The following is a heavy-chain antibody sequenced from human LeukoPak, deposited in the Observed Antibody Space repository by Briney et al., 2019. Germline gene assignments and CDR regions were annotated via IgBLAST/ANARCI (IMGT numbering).Heavy chain of an antibody. Sequence: GGSLRLSCTVSRFTFAVVDWGRLPPAPGKGREWISYIRKKADRETTDYAASVRGRYTISRDDANSSAYLQMNSLKTEDTALYYCARGLHDYGDSNYYLDQWGQGTLVAVSS. D-gene: IGHD4-17*01. V-gene: IGHV3-49*03. CDR1: RFTFAVVD. CDR2: IRKKADRETT. J-gene: IGHJ4*02. CDR3: ARGLHDYGDSNYYLDQ.